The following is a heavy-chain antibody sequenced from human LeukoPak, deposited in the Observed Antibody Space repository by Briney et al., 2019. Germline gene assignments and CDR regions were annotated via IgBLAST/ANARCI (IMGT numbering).Heavy chain of an antibody. Sequence: SETLSLTCTVSGGSISSYYWSWIRQPAGKGLEWIGRKYSSGSTNYNPSLKSRLTMSVDTSKNQFSLKLSSVTAADTAVYYCAKDYYGDLYYFDYWGQGTLVTVSS. CDR2: KYSSGST. D-gene: IGHD4-17*01. CDR3: AKDYYGDLYYFDY. V-gene: IGHV4-4*07. CDR1: GGSISSYY. J-gene: IGHJ4*02.